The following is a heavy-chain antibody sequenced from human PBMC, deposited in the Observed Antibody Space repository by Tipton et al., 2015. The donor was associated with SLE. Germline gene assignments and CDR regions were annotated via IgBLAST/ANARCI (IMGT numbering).Heavy chain of an antibody. CDR2: IYYSGST. V-gene: IGHV4-39*07. D-gene: IGHD6-19*01. Sequence: TLSLTCTVSGGSISSSIYYWGWIRQPPGKGLEWIGSIYYSGSTYYNPSLKSRVTISVDTSKNQFSLKLSSVTAADTAVYYCARGGDSSGWFFYYYYGMDVWGQGTTVTVSS. J-gene: IGHJ6*02. CDR1: GGSISSSIYY. CDR3: ARGGDSSGWFFYYYYGMDV.